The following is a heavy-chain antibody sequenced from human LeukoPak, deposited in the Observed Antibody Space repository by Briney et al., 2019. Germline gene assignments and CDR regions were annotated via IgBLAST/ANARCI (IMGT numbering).Heavy chain of an antibody. CDR2: ISPNSGAT. J-gene: IGHJ4*02. D-gene: IGHD4/OR15-4a*01. CDR3: ARDLWGWGSDYLDY. V-gene: IGHV1-2*06. CDR1: GYTFTDYY. Sequence: ASVKVSCKASGYTFTDYYVPWVRLVPGQGLEWMGRISPNSGATNYAEKFRGRVTMARDTSINTVYMEMSSLRSDDTAVYYCARDLWGWGSDYLDYWGQGTLVTVSS.